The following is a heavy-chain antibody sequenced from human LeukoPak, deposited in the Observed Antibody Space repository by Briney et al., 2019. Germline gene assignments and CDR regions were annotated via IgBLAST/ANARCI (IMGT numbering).Heavy chain of an antibody. CDR1: GFTFSSYS. CDR3: AREAPPPYSSGWYYFDY. D-gene: IGHD6-19*01. V-gene: IGHV3-21*01. J-gene: IGHJ4*02. Sequence: GGSLRLSCAASGFTFSSYSMNWVRQAPGKGLEWVSSISSSSSYIYYADSVKGRFTISRDNAKNSLYLQMNSLRAEDTAVYYCAREAPPPYSSGWYYFDYWGQGTLVTVSS. CDR2: ISSSSSYI.